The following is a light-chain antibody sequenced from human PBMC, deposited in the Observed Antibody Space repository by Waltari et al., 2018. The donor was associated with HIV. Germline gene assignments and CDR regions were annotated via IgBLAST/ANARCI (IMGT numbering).Light chain of an antibody. Sequence: QSVLTQPPSASGTPGQRATISCSGSSSNIGRTTVNWYQQLPGTAPKLLIYSNNQRPSGVPDRFSGSKSGTSASLAISGLQSEDEADYYCAAWDDSLNGPVFGGGTKLTVL. CDR3: AAWDDSLNGPV. V-gene: IGLV1-44*01. J-gene: IGLJ3*02. CDR2: SNN. CDR1: SSNIGRTT.